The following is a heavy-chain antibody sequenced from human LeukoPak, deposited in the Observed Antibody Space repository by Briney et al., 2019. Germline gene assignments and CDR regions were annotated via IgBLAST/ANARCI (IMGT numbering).Heavy chain of an antibody. CDR2: ISSSTSYI. J-gene: IGHJ4*02. CDR3: ARDSRRLNFDY. Sequence: VGALRLSCAASGVTICSYSLNWCRRATGEEGGCVSSISSSTSYIYYADSVKSRFTISRDNAKNSLYLQMNSLEAEDTAVYYCARDSRRLNFDYWGQGTLVTVSS. D-gene: IGHD2-21*01. V-gene: IGHV3-21*01. CDR1: GVTICSYS.